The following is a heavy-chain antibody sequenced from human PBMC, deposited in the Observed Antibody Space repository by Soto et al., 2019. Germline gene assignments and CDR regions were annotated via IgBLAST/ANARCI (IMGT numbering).Heavy chain of an antibody. J-gene: IGHJ5*01. Sequence: TLSLSRNLSGYSYGISSYSWSWIRQPPGKALQWIEIIYQSGVTSYNPSLASRVSISLDRSNDECYLKLKSVTAADTAVYFCAGMPYPSFYRFDAWGAGNPVTVS. CDR3: AGMPYPSFYRFDA. D-gene: IGHD2-2*01. V-gene: IGHV4-30-2*01. CDR2: IYQSGVT. CDR1: GYSYGISSYS.